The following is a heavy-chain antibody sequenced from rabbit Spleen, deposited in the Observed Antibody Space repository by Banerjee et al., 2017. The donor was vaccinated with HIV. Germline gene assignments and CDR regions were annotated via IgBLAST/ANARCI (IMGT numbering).Heavy chain of an antibody. Sequence: EQLEESGGGLVKPEGSLTLTCKASGVSFSDKDVMCWVRQTPGKGLEWIACVNIVTGKSVYASWAKGRFIMSRTSSTTVTLQMTSLTDADTATYFCARTYGRNNGYYNLWGPGTLVTVS. CDR3: ARTYGRNNGYYNL. J-gene: IGHJ4*01. CDR1: GVSFSDKDV. CDR2: VNIVTGKS. V-gene: IGHV1S45*01. D-gene: IGHD1-1*01.